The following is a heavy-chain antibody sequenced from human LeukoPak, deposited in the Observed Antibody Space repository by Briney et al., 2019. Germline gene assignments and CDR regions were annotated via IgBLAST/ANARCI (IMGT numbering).Heavy chain of an antibody. CDR3: AKEGPNINWFDP. CDR2: IRYDGSNK. D-gene: IGHD2/OR15-2a*01. CDR1: RFTFSSYG. J-gene: IGHJ5*02. V-gene: IGHV3-30*02. Sequence: PGGSLRLSCAASRFTFSSYGMHWVRQAPGKGLEWVAFIRYDGSNKYYADSVKGRFTISRDNSKNTLYMQMNSLRAEDTAVYYCAKEGPNINWFDPWGQGTLVTVSS.